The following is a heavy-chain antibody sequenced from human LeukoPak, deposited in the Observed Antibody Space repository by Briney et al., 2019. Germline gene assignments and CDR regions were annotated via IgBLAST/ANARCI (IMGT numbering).Heavy chain of an antibody. Sequence: ASVKVSCKASGGTFSSYAISWVRQAPGQGLEWMGGIIPIFGTANYAQKFQGRVTITADESTSTAYMELSSLRSEDTAVYYCARARVDIVVVPAAYYYGMDVWGQGTTVTVS. D-gene: IGHD2-2*03. CDR2: IIPIFGTA. J-gene: IGHJ6*02. V-gene: IGHV1-69*13. CDR1: GGTFSSYA. CDR3: ARARVDIVVVPAAYYYGMDV.